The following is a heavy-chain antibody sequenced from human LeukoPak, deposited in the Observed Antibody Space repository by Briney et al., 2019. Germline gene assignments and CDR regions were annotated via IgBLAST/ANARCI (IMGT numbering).Heavy chain of an antibody. J-gene: IGHJ4*02. Sequence: GGSLRLSCAASGFTFSSYSMSWVRQAPGKGLEWVSYISSSSSTIYYADSVKGRFTISRDNAKNSLYLQMNSLRDEDTAVYYCARVNGYSYRYYFDYWGQGTLVTVSS. V-gene: IGHV3-48*02. CDR2: ISSSSSTI. D-gene: IGHD5-18*01. CDR1: GFTFSSYS. CDR3: ARVNGYSYRYYFDY.